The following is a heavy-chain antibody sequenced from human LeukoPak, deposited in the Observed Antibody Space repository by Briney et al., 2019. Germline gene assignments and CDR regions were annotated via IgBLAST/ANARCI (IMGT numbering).Heavy chain of an antibody. Sequence: ASVKVSCKVSGYTLTELSMHWVRQAPGKGLEWMGGFDPEDGETIYAQKFQGRVTMTEDTSTDTAYMELSSLRSEDTAVYCCATDQYYYGSGSYFGYWGQGTLVTVSS. CDR1: GYTLTELS. V-gene: IGHV1-24*01. CDR2: FDPEDGET. J-gene: IGHJ4*02. CDR3: ATDQYYYGSGSYFGY. D-gene: IGHD3-10*01.